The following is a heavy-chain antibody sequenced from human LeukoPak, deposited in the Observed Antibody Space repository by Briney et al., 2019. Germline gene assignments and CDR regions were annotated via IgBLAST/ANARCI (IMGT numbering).Heavy chain of an antibody. J-gene: IGHJ4*02. CDR1: GYTFTSYA. CDR3: ARGPLAAAGTNNFDY. D-gene: IGHD6-13*01. Sequence: ASVKVSCKASGYTFTSYAMNWVRQAPGQGLEWMGWINTNTGNPTYAQGFTRRFVFSLDTSVSTAYLQISSLKAEDTAVYYCARGPLAAAGTNNFDYWGQGTLVTVSS. V-gene: IGHV7-4-1*02. CDR2: INTNTGNP.